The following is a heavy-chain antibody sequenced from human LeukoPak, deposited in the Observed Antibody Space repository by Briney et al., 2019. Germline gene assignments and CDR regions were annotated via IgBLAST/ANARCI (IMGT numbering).Heavy chain of an antibody. J-gene: IGHJ4*02. D-gene: IGHD1-26*01. Sequence: GGSLRLSCAASGFTFSNYWMAWVRQAPGKGLEWVANIKQDGSETYYVDSVKGRFTISRDNSNNSLYLQMSSLRAEDTAVYYCARAGGRASGSSYWGQGTLVTVSS. V-gene: IGHV3-7*01. CDR3: ARAGGRASGSSY. CDR2: IKQDGSET. CDR1: GFTFSNYW.